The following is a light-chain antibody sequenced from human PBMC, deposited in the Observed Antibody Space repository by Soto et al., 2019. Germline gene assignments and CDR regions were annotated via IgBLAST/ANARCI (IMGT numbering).Light chain of an antibody. Sequence: EGVLTQSPGTLSLSPGERATLSCRASQSVSSSYLAWYQQKPGQAPRLVIYGASSRATGIPDRFGGSGSGTDFTLTISRLEPEDFAVYYCQQYGSSPLTFGGGTKVEIK. CDR3: QQYGSSPLT. V-gene: IGKV3-20*01. J-gene: IGKJ4*01. CDR2: GAS. CDR1: QSVSSSY.